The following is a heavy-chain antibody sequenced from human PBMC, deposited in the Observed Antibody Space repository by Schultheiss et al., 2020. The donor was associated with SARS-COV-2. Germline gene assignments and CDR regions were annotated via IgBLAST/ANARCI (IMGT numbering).Heavy chain of an antibody. CDR3: AKEWDPYDILTGYYILDY. D-gene: IGHD3-9*01. CDR1: GFTFSSYA. V-gene: IGHV3-64*04. J-gene: IGHJ4*02. Sequence: GGSLRLSCSASGFTFSSYAMHWVRQAPGKGLEYVSAISSNGGSTYYADSVKGRFTISRDNSKNTLYLQMNSLRAEDTAVYYCAKEWDPYDILTGYYILDYWGQGTLVTVSS. CDR2: ISSNGGST.